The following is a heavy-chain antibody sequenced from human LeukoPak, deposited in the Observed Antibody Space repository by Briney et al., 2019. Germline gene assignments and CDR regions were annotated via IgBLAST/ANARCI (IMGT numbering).Heavy chain of an antibody. D-gene: IGHD3-3*01. CDR3: AKGYYDFWSGYPHFDY. V-gene: IGHV3-11*01. J-gene: IGHJ4*02. CDR2: ISSTGSNI. Sequence: KSGGSLRLSCAASGFTFSDYYMTWIRQAPGKGLEWVSHISSTGSNIYYADSVKGRFTISRDNAKNSLYLQMNSLRAEDMALYYCAKGYYDFWSGYPHFDYWGQGTLVTVSS. CDR1: GFTFSDYY.